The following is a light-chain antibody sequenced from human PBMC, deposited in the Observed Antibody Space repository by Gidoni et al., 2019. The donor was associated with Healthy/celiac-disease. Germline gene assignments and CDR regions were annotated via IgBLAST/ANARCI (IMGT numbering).Light chain of an antibody. J-gene: IGKJ1*01. CDR1: QSVSSSY. V-gene: IGKV3D-7*01. Sequence: EIVMTQSPATLSLSPGERATLSCRASQSVSSSYLSWYQQKPGQAPRLLIYGASTRATGIPDRFSGSGSGTDFTLTISSLQPEDFAVYYCQQDYNLPWTFGQGTKVEIK. CDR2: GAS. CDR3: QQDYNLPWT.